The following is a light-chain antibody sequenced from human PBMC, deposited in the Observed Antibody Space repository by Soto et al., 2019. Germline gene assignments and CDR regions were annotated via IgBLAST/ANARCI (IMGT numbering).Light chain of an antibody. CDR3: GTWDSALSLWL. J-gene: IGLJ3*02. V-gene: IGLV1-51*01. CDR2: DTD. Sequence: QSVLTQPPSVSAAPGQKVTISCSGGGSNTGNNFVSWYQQFPETAPKLLIYDTDKRPSGIPDRFSGSKSGTSATLGITRLQTGDEADYYCGTWDSALSLWLFGEGTKLTVL. CDR1: GSNTGNNF.